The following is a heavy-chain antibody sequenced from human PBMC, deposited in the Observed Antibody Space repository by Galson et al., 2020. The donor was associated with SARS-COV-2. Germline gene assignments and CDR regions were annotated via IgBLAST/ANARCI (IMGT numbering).Heavy chain of an antibody. CDR3: AKLSNYGVWDLYYFDY. D-gene: IGHD4-4*01. V-gene: IGHV3-23*01. Sequence: GGSLRLSCAASGFTFSSHAMSWVSQAPGKGLDWVSPISGSGAETYYAESVKGRFTISRDNSKNTLYLQMNSLRAEDTAIYYCAKLSNYGVWDLYYFDYWGQGTLVTVSS. CDR1: GFTFSSHA. CDR2: ISGSGAET. J-gene: IGHJ4*02.